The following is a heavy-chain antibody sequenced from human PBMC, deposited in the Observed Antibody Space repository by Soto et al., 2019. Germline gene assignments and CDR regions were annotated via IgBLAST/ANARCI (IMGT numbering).Heavy chain of an antibody. CDR3: AKESVSVGGGSPWYYYGMDV. CDR1: GFTFSTYA. D-gene: IGHD2-15*01. CDR2: ISTTGTNT. J-gene: IGHJ6*02. Sequence: EVQLLESGGGLVQPGGSLRLSCAASGFTFSTYAMSWVRQAPGKGLEWVSDISTTGTNTNYADSVRGRFTVSRDNSKSTLYLEMDSLRVEDTAVYYCAKESVSVGGGSPWYYYGMDVWGQGTTVTVSS. V-gene: IGHV3-23*01.